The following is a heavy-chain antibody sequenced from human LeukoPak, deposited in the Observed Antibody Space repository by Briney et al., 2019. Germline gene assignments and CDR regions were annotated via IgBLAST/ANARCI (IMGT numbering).Heavy chain of an antibody. CDR3: ARDWDGSGSYYLKIDI. V-gene: IGHV1-18*01. D-gene: IGHD3-10*01. CDR2: ISAYNGNT. Sequence: ASVKVSCKASGYTFTSYGISWVRQAPGQGLEWMGWISAYNGNTNYAQKLQGRVTMTTDTSTSTAYMELRSLRSDDTAVYYCARDWDGSGSYYLKIDIWGQGTMVTVSS. J-gene: IGHJ3*02. CDR1: GYTFTSYG.